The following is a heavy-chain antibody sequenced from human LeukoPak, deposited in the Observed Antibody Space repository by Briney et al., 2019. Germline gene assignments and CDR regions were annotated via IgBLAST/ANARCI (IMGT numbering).Heavy chain of an antibody. CDR3: AKGHYDSSGTVDY. Sequence: GGSLRLSCAASGFTFSSYGMHWVRQAPGKGLEWVAVISYDGSNKYYADSVKGRFTISRDNSKNTLYLQMNSLRAEDTAVYYCAKGHYDSSGTVDYWGQGTLVTVSS. D-gene: IGHD3-22*01. J-gene: IGHJ4*02. V-gene: IGHV3-30*18. CDR1: GFTFSSYG. CDR2: ISYDGSNK.